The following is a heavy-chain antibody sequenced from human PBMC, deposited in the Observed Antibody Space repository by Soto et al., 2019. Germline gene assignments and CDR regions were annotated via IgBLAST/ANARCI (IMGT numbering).Heavy chain of an antibody. Sequence: ASVKVSCKASGYTFTSYYMHWVRQAPGQGLEWMGIINPSGGSTSYAQKFQGRVTMTRDTSTSTVYMELSSLRSEDTAVYYCAREYYCSGGSCYQYYFDYWGQGTLVTVSS. V-gene: IGHV1-46*03. CDR1: GYTFTSYY. CDR3: AREYYCSGGSCYQYYFDY. J-gene: IGHJ4*02. D-gene: IGHD2-15*01. CDR2: INPSGGST.